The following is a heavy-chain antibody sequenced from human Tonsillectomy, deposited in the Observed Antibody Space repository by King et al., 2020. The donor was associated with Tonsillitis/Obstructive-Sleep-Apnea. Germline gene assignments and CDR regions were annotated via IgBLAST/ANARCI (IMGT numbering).Heavy chain of an antibody. J-gene: IGHJ4*02. Sequence: DVQLVESGGGLVQPGGSLRLSCAASGFTFSNYWMNWVRQAPGKGPEWVANIKKEGSEKKYVDFVKGRFTISRDNAKNSLYLQMNSLRVEDTAVYYCARVFLDTGFRPFDSWGPGTLVTVSS. CDR3: ARVFLDTGFRPFDS. V-gene: IGHV3-7*03. CDR1: GFTFSNYW. D-gene: IGHD5-18*01. CDR2: IKKEGSEK.